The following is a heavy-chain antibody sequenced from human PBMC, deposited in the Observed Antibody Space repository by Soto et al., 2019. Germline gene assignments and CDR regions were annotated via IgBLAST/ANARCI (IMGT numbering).Heavy chain of an antibody. CDR3: AKDGSRIAARPLDY. V-gene: IGHV3-30*18. CDR2: ISYDGSNK. D-gene: IGHD6-6*01. CDR1: GFTISSYG. J-gene: IGHJ4*02. Sequence: QVQLVESGGGVVQPGRSLRLSCAASGFTISSYGMHWVRQAPGKGLEWVAGISYDGSNKYYAESVKGRFTISRDNSKNTLYLQMYSLRAEDTAVYYCAKDGSRIAARPLDYWGQGTLVTVSS.